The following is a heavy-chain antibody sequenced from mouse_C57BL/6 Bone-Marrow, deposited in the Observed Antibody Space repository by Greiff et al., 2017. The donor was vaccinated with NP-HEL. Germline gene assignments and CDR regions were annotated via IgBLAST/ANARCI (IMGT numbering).Heavy chain of an antibody. CDR3: TTGGNYYYGSIYPAWFAY. CDR2: IDPEAGDT. Sequence: VQLQQSGAELVRPGASVKLSCTASGFNITDYYMHWVKQRPEQGLEWIGRIDPEAGDTNYAPKFTGKATLTADTSSNTAYLQLSSLTSEDTAVYYCTTGGNYYYGSIYPAWFAYWGQGTLVTVSA. V-gene: IGHV14-1*01. D-gene: IGHD1-1*01. J-gene: IGHJ3*01. CDR1: GFNITDYY.